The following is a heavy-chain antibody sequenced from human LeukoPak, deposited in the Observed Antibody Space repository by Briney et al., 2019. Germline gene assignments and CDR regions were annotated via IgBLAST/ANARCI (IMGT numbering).Heavy chain of an antibody. CDR2: ISGSGGST. D-gene: IGHD3-22*01. CDR1: GFTFSSYA. Sequence: GGSLRLSCAASGFTFSSYAMSWVRQAPGKGLEWVSAISGSGGSTYYADSVKGRFTISRDNSKNTLYLQMNSLRAEDTAVYYCAKRWDYDNSGYLYTFDYWGQGTLVTVSS. CDR3: AKRWDYDNSGYLYTFDY. V-gene: IGHV3-23*01. J-gene: IGHJ4*02.